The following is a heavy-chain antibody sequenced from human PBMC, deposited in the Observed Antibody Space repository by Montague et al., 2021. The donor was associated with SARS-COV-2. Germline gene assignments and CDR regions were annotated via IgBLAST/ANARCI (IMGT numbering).Heavy chain of an antibody. CDR2: IYYSGST. CDR1: GGSISSGGYY. J-gene: IGHJ3*01. V-gene: IGHV4-31*03. CDR3: ARVAPDRVLMVSAIRAFDV. Sequence: TLSLTCTVSGGSISSGGYYWSWIRQHPGKGLEWIGYIYYSGSTYYNPSLKSRVTISVDTSKNQFSLRLSSVTAADTAVYYCARVAPDRVLMVSAIRAFDVWGQGTMVTVSS. D-gene: IGHD2-8*01.